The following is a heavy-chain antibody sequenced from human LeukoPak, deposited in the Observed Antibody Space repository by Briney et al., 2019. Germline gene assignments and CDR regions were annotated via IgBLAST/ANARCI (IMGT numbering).Heavy chain of an antibody. D-gene: IGHD6-13*01. CDR1: GFTFDDYA. Sequence: SGGSLRLSCAASGFTFDDYAMHWVRQAPGKGLEWVSLISWDGGSTYYADSAKGRFTISRDNSKNSLYLQMNSLRAEDTALYYCAKGSSWYGRYYFDYWGQGTLVTVSS. V-gene: IGHV3-43D*03. J-gene: IGHJ4*02. CDR3: AKGSSWYGRYYFDY. CDR2: ISWDGGST.